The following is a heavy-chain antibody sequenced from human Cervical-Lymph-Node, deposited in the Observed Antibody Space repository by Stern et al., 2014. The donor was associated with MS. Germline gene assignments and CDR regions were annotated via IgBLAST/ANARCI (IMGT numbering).Heavy chain of an antibody. V-gene: IGHV5-51*01. CDR3: ARPGRDAYNSDV. Sequence: VQLVQSGAEVKKPGASLKISCKASGYSFSSYWIGWVRQLPAKGLEWMGVINPGDSDTNYTQTFHGQATITADKSTPHAHLQRNSVKDSDTAIYYCARPGRDAYNSDVWGQGTLVIVSS. CDR2: INPGDSDT. J-gene: IGHJ4*02. D-gene: IGHD5-24*01. CDR1: GYSFSSYW.